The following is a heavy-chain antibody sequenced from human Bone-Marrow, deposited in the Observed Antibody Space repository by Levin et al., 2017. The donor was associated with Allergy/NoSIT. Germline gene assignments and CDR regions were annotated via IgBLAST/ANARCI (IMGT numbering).Heavy chain of an antibody. CDR3: ARGPPGFSGAFDR. CDR1: VGSMRGHY. J-gene: IGHJ3*02. D-gene: IGHD6-19*01. V-gene: IGHV4-59*11. Sequence: SETLSLTCTVSVGSMRGHYGSWIRQPPGKGLEWIGYIYNTGTTNYAPSLKSRVAFSVDTSKNQFSLRLTSVTPADTAMYYCARGPPGFSGAFDRWGQGTLVAVSS. CDR2: IYNTGTT.